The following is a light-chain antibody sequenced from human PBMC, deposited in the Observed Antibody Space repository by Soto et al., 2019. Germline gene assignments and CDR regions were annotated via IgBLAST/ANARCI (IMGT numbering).Light chain of an antibody. Sequence: EIVMTQSPDILSVSPGERATLSCRASQSIRGNLAWYQQKPGQAPRLLIYGASTRATGIPARFSGSGSGTEFTLTISSLQSEDFAVYYCQQYNNWPRTFGQGSKVDI. V-gene: IGKV3-15*01. CDR3: QQYNNWPRT. J-gene: IGKJ1*01. CDR1: QSIRGN. CDR2: GAS.